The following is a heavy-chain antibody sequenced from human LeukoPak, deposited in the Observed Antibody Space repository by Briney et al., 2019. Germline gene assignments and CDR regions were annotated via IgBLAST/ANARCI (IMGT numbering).Heavy chain of an antibody. D-gene: IGHD4-23*01. Sequence: GGSLRLSCVASGFSFDICAMSWVRQAPGKGPEWVSSIGGPTETFYADSVKGRFTVSRDNSQNTLYLQMNSLRAEGTAVYYCAKDATPRNSIWDYFGKWGQGALVTVST. CDR2: IGGPTET. V-gene: IGHV3-23*01. CDR3: AKDATPRNSIWDYFGK. CDR1: GFSFDICA. J-gene: IGHJ4*02.